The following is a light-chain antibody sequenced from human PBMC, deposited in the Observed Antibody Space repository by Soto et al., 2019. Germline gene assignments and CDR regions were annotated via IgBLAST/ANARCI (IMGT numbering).Light chain of an antibody. CDR2: GAS. J-gene: IGKJ4*01. Sequence: EIVLTQSPGALSVAPGETLSLSCRASEAINNNFVAWYQQRPGQVPRLLMYGASIRVSGVPDRISGRRSGTGFILNIARVEHEDSAVYFCQQYHLSPLTFGGGT. CDR1: EAINNNF. CDR3: QQYHLSPLT. V-gene: IGKV3-20*01.